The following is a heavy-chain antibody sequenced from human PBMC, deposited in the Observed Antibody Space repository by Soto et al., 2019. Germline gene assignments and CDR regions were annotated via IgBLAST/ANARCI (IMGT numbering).Heavy chain of an antibody. CDR1: GDSITSNSYF. J-gene: IGHJ4*02. D-gene: IGHD1-26*01. CDR2: IYYSGTT. CDR3: ARHLGGRPDY. Sequence: SETLSLTCTVSGDSITSNSYFWAWIRQPPGKGLEWIGSIYYSGTTYYNPSLKSRVTISVDRSKNQFSLKLSSVTAADTAVYYCARHLGGRPDYWGQGILVTVS. V-gene: IGHV4-39*01.